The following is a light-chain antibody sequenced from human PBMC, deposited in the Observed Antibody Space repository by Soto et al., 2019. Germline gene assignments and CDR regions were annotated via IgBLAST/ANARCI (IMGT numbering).Light chain of an antibody. CDR1: QSVSSSY. CDR3: QQYGSSLWS. V-gene: IGKV3-20*01. Sequence: EIVLTQSPGTLSLSPGERATISCRASQSVSSSYLAWYQQKPGQAPRLLIYGASSRATGIPDRFSGSGSGTDFTLTISRLEPEDFAVYYCQQYGSSLWSLGQGTKVEIK. CDR2: GAS. J-gene: IGKJ1*01.